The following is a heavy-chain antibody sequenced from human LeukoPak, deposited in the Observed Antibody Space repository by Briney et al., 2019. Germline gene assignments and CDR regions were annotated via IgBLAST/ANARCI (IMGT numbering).Heavy chain of an antibody. V-gene: IGHV3-30-3*01. Sequence: PGGSLRLSCAASGFTFSSYAMHWVRQAPGKGLEWVAVISYDGSNKYYADSVKGRFTISRDNSKSTLYLQMNSLRAEDTAVYYCAKDNRGVEQWLVPRNDYWGQGTLVTVSS. D-gene: IGHD6-19*01. CDR3: AKDNRGVEQWLVPRNDY. CDR1: GFTFSSYA. J-gene: IGHJ4*02. CDR2: ISYDGSNK.